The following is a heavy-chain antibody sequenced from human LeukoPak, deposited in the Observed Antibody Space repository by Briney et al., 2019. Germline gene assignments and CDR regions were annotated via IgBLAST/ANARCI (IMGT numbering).Heavy chain of an antibody. CDR2: IYYSGST. J-gene: IGHJ4*02. V-gene: IGHV4-39*01. Sequence: TSETLSLTCTVSGGSISSSSSHWGWIRQPPGKGLEWIGSIYYSGSTYYNPSLKSRVNISVDTSNDQFSLKLSSLTAADTAVYYCARHFYGSGPSFDYGGQGTLVRVSS. CDR1: GGSISSSSSH. CDR3: ARHFYGSGPSFDY. D-gene: IGHD3-10*01.